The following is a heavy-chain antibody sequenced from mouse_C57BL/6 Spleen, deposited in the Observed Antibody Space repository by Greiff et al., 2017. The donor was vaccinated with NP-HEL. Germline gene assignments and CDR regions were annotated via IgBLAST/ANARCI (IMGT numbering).Heavy chain of an antibody. CDR3: VVYYDYSYYYAMDY. CDR1: GFSFNTYA. CDR2: IRSKSNNYAT. J-gene: IGHJ4*01. V-gene: IGHV10-1*01. D-gene: IGHD2-4*01. Sequence: EVHLVESGGGLVQPKGSLKLSCAASGFSFNTYAMNWVRQAPGKGLEWVARIRSKSNNYATYYADSVKDRFTISRDDSESMLYLQMNNLKTEDTAMYYCVVYYDYSYYYAMDYWGQGTSVTVSS.